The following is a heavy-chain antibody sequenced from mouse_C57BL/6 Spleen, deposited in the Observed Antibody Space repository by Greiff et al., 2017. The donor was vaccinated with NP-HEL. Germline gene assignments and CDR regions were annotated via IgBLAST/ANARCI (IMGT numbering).Heavy chain of an antibody. V-gene: IGHV1-69*01. D-gene: IGHD2-3*01. J-gene: IGHJ3*01. CDR2: IDPTDSYT. CDR1: GYTFTSYR. CDR3: ARCDDGYHAWFAY. Sequence: VQLQQPGAELVMPGASVKLSCKASGYTFTSYRMHWVKQSPGQGLEWIGEIDPTDSYTNYNQKFKGKSTLTVDKSSSTAYMQLRSLTSEESAVYYCARCDDGYHAWFAYWGQGTLVTVSA.